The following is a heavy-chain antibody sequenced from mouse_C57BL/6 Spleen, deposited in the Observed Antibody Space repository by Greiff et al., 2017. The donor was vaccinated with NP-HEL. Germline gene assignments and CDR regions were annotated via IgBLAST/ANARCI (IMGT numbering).Heavy chain of an antibody. D-gene: IGHD2-5*01. CDR1: GYTFTSYW. CDR3: ARYSNYVDYYAMDY. V-gene: IGHV1-52*01. J-gene: IGHJ4*01. CDR2: IDPSARET. Sequence: QVQLQQPGAELVRPGSSVKLSCKASGYTFTSYWMHWVTQRPIHGLAWIGTIDPSARETHYNQKFKDKATLTVDKSSSTAYMQLSSLTSEDSAIYYCARYSNYVDYYAMDYWGQGTSVTVSS.